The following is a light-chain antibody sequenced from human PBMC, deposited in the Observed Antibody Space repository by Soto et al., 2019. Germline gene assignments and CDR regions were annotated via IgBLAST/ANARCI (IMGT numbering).Light chain of an antibody. Sequence: QSALTQPASVSASPGQSITISCIGSSSDVGAYNYVSWYQQHPGNVPKLLIYDVTNRPSGVSNRFSGSKSGTTAPLTISGLQADDEADYYCSSYTRTSPVVFGGGTKLTVL. CDR3: SSYTRTSPVV. CDR1: SSDVGAYNY. CDR2: DVT. J-gene: IGLJ2*01. V-gene: IGLV2-14*01.